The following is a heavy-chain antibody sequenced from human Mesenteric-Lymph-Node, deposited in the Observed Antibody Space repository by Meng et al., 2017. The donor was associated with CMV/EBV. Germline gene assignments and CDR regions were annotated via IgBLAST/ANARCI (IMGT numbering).Heavy chain of an antibody. V-gene: IGHV1-2*02. J-gene: IGHJ5*02. CDR3: ARWKAMYISASDRWSGKRGSWFDP. CDR1: GGTFSSYT. D-gene: IGHD3-3*01. Sequence: ASVKVSCKASGGTFSSYTISWVRQAPGQGLEWMGWLNPKSGGTDYAQKFQGRVALTRDTSINTTYMELSSLTSDDTAVYFCARWKAMYISASDRWSGKRGSWFDPWGQGTLVTVSS. CDR2: LNPKSGGT.